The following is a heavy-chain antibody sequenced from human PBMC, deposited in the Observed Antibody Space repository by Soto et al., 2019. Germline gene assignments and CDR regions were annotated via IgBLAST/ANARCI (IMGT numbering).Heavy chain of an antibody. CDR1: GDIVSSNSAA. D-gene: IGHD6-19*01. CDR2: TYYRSKWYN. Sequence: SQTLSLTCAISGDIVSSNSAALNWIRQSPSRGLEWLGRTYYRSKWYNDYAVSVKSRITINPDTSKNQFSLQLNSVTPEDTAVYYCAREAAVAGSAFDIWGQGTMVTVSS. J-gene: IGHJ3*02. V-gene: IGHV6-1*01. CDR3: AREAAVAGSAFDI.